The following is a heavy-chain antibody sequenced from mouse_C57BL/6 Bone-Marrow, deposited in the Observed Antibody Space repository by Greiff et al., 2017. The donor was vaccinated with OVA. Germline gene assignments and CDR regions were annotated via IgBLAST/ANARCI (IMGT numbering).Heavy chain of an antibody. D-gene: IGHD2-3*01. CDR3: ARSGDGYYVYYAMDY. Sequence: EGQLQQSGPELVKPGASVKISCKASGYTFTDYYMNWVKQSHGKSLEWIGDINPNNGGTSYNQKFKGKATLTVDKSSSTAYMELRSLTSEDSAVYYCARSGDGYYVYYAMDYWGQGTSVTVSS. J-gene: IGHJ4*01. CDR1: GYTFTDYY. V-gene: IGHV1-26*01. CDR2: INPNNGGT.